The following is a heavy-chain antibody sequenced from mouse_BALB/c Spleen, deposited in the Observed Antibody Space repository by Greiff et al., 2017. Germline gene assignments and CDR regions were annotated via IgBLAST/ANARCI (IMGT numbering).Heavy chain of an antibody. CDR3: TLGSYGAMDY. J-gene: IGHJ4*01. Sequence: EVQLQESGGGLVQPGGSMKLSCVASGFTFSNYWMNWVRQSPEKGLEWVAEIRLKSNNYATHYAESVKGRFTISRDDSTSSVYLQMNNLRAEDTGSYDCTLGSYGAMDYWGQGTSVTVSS. V-gene: IGHV6-6*02. CDR2: IRLKSNNYAT. CDR1: GFTFSNYW. D-gene: IGHD1-1*02.